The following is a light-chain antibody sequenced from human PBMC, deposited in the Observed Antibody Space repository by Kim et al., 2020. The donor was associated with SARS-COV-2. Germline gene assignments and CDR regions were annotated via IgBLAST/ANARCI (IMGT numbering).Light chain of an antibody. CDR2: EDN. J-gene: IGLJ3*02. Sequence: GKTITLPGTRHSGRIASNYVQWYQQRPGSAPTTVIYEDNQRPSGVPDRFSGSIYSSSNSASLTISGLKTEDEADYYCQSYDSSNWVFGGGTQLTVL. CDR1: SGRIASNY. CDR3: QSYDSSNWV. V-gene: IGLV6-57*03.